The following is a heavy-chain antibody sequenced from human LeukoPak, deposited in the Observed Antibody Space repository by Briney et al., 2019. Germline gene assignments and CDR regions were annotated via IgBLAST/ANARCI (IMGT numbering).Heavy chain of an antibody. V-gene: IGHV4-38-2*02. CDR3: ARFKRAGGWSYFDY. CDR2: MYHSGRS. D-gene: IGHD6-19*01. J-gene: IGHJ4*02. CDR1: GYSISSGFY. Sequence: SETLSLTCSVSGYSISSGFYRGWIRQPPGKGLEYIGSMYHSGRSHNNPSLKSRVVISIDTSKNQFSLKLSSVTAADTAVYYCARFKRAGGWSYFDYWGQGTLVTVSS.